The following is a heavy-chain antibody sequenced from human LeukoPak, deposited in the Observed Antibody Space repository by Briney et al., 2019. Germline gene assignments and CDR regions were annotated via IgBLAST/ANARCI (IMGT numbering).Heavy chain of an antibody. J-gene: IGHJ4*02. CDR1: GYSFTSYW. D-gene: IGHD2-21*02. CDR2: IYPGDPDT. CDR3: ASGLYGGGDLVGY. V-gene: IGHV5-51*01. Sequence: LRESLKISCKGSGYSFTSYWIGWVRQMPGKGLEWMGIIYPGDPDTRYSPSFQGQVTISADKSISTAYLQWSSLKASDTAMYYCASGLYGGGDLVGYWGQGTLVTVSS.